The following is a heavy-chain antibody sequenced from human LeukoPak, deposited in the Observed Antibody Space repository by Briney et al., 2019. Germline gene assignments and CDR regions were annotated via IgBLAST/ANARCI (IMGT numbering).Heavy chain of an antibody. D-gene: IGHD3-3*02. CDR3: AKDGHHISWYYYMDV. CDR1: GFTFSSHA. V-gene: IGHV3-23*01. Sequence: GGSPRLSFGAPGFTFSSHAMTRGRRPPGEGVEGVSTIDYSGGTTFYADSVEGRFTISRDNSQSTVYLQMNSLRAEDTAVYHCAKDGHHISWYYYMDVWGKGTTVTVSS. J-gene: IGHJ6*03. CDR2: IDYSGGTT.